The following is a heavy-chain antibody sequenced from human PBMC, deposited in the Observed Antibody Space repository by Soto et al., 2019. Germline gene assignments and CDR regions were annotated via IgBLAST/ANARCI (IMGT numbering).Heavy chain of an antibody. CDR1: GFTFSDYA. V-gene: IGHV3-23*01. J-gene: IGHJ4*02. CDR2: ISGSGGST. CDR3: AKDHSSAWYWRSGDC. D-gene: IGHD6-19*01. Sequence: GGSLRLSCAASGFTFSDYAMNWVRQAPGKGLEWVSAISGSGGSTYYADSVKGRFTISRDNSKNTLFLQMNSLRAEDTALYYCAKDHSSAWYWRSGDCWGQGTLVTVSS.